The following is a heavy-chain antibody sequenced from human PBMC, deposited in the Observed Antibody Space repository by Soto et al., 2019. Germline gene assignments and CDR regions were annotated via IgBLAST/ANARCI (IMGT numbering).Heavy chain of an antibody. D-gene: IGHD2-15*01. V-gene: IGHV4-59*11. CDR2: IYHTVNT. CDR3: ARLQYTVVTALDI. Sequence: SETLSLTCSVSGVSIGSHCWSWIRQAPGKGPELVGYIYHTVNTNYNPALKSRVTISMDTSENQLSLQLSSVTAADTAVYYCARLQYTVVTALDIWGQGTMVNVS. J-gene: IGHJ3*02. CDR1: GVSIGSHC.